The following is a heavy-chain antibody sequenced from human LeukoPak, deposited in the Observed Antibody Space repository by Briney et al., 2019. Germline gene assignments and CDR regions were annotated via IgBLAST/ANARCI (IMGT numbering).Heavy chain of an antibody. CDR2: ISGSGGST. Sequence: GGSLRLSCAASGFTFSSYAMSWVRQAPGKGLEWVSAISGSGGSTYYADSVKGRFTISRDNSKNTLYLQMNSLRAEDTAVYCCAKDVYGGINFDYWGQGTLVTVSS. D-gene: IGHD4-17*01. CDR1: GFTFSSYA. V-gene: IGHV3-23*01. J-gene: IGHJ4*02. CDR3: AKDVYGGINFDY.